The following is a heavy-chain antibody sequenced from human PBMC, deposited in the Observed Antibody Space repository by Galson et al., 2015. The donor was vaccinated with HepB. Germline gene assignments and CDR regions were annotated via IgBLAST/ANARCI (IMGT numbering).Heavy chain of an antibody. J-gene: IGHJ6*02. CDR3: ARGKGFHGTYGMDV. V-gene: IGHV3-53*04. D-gene: IGHD1-26*01. CDR2: IYSDGST. CDR1: GFSTNY. Sequence: SLRLSCAASGFSTNYMSWVRQALGKGLEWVSVIYSDGSTYFGDSVKGRFTTSRHNSKNTLYLQMNSLRAEDTAVYYCARGKGFHGTYGMDVWGQGTTVTVSS.